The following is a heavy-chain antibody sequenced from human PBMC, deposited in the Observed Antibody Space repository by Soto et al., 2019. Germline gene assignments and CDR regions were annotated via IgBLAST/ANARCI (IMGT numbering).Heavy chain of an antibody. J-gene: IGHJ4*02. V-gene: IGHV3-23*01. CDR1: GFTFSSYA. Sequence: GGSLRLSCAASGFTFSSYAMSWVRQAPGKGLEWVSAISGSGGSTYYADSVKGRFTISRDNSKNTLYLQMNSLRAEDTAVYYCAKDLLAPPGPLYGVRVDYWGQGTLVTVSS. CDR3: AKDLLAPPGPLYGVRVDY. D-gene: IGHD4-17*01. CDR2: ISGSGGST.